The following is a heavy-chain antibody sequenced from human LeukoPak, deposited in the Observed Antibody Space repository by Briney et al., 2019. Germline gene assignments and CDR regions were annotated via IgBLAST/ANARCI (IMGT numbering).Heavy chain of an antibody. J-gene: IGHJ4*02. CDR2: ISWNSGSI. V-gene: IGHV3-9*01. D-gene: IGHD6-13*01. Sequence: GGSLRLSCAASGFTFDDYAMHWVRHAPGKGLEWVSGISWNSGSIGYADSVKGRFTISRDNAKNSLYLQMNSLRAEDTALYYCAKDRGAAAIDYFDYWGQGTLVTVSS. CDR3: AKDRGAAAIDYFDY. CDR1: GFTFDDYA.